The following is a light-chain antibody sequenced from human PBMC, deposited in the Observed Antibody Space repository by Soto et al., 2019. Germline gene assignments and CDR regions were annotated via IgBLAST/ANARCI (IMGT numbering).Light chain of an antibody. V-gene: IGLV2-14*01. Sequence: QSALTKPASVSGSPGQSINISCTGTSSDVGGYNYVSWYQQHPGKAPKLMIYDVSNRPSGVSNRFSGSKSGNTASLTISGLQAEDEADYYCSSYTSSSTRVFGTGTKVTVL. J-gene: IGLJ1*01. CDR1: SSDVGGYNY. CDR3: SSYTSSSTRV. CDR2: DVS.